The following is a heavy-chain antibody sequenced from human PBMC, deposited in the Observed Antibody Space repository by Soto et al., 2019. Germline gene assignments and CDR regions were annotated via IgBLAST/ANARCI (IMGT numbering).Heavy chain of an antibody. CDR3: ARVAIRLRETTLYFDL. V-gene: IGHV3-48*03. J-gene: IGHJ2*01. D-gene: IGHD1-1*01. Sequence: GGSLRLSCVASGFTFSSYEMNWVRQAPGKGLEWVSYISSSGSTIYYADSVKGRFTISRDNAKNSLYLQMNSLRAEDTAVYYCARVAIRLRETTLYFDLWGRGTLVTVSS. CDR1: GFTFSSYE. CDR2: ISSSGSTI.